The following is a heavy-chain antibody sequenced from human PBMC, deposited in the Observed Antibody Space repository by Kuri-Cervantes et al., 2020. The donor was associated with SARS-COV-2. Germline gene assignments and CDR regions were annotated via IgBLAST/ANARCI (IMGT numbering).Heavy chain of an antibody. D-gene: IGHD6-13*01. CDR1: GFSFNNYG. V-gene: IGHV3-30*02. CDR2: IRFDSTKK. CDR3: AKVRPRNEGIAAAVGFDL. Sequence: GESLKISCAASGFSFNNYGMHWVRQAPGKGLEWVAFIRFDSTKKDHVDSVKGRFTVSRDNSKNTLYLQMNSLRAEDTAVYYCAKVRPRNEGIAAAVGFDLWGRGTLVTVSS. J-gene: IGHJ2*01.